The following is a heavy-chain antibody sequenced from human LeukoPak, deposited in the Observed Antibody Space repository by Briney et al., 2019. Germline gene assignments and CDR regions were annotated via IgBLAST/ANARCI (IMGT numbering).Heavy chain of an antibody. CDR2: IWYDGSNK. CDR1: GFTFSSYG. CDR3: ARGRSGPLDY. J-gene: IGHJ4*02. V-gene: IGHV3-33*01. Sequence: GGSLRLSCAASGFTFSSYGMHWVRQAPGKGLEWVAVIWYDGSNKYYADSVEGRSTISRDNSKNTLYLQMNSLRAEDTAVYYCARGRSGPLDYWGQGTLVTVSS. D-gene: IGHD3-10*01.